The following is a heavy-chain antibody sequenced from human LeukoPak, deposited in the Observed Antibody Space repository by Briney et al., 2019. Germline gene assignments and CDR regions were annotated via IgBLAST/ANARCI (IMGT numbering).Heavy chain of an antibody. V-gene: IGHV3-23*01. J-gene: IGHJ5*02. Sequence: GGSLRLSCADSGFTFSSYAMSWVRQAPGKGLEWVSAISAGGGTTYYADSVKGRFTISRDKSKNTLYLQMNSPRAEDTAVYYCAKGYYYGSGSFRWFDPWGQGTLVTVSS. CDR1: GFTFSSYA. D-gene: IGHD3-10*01. CDR2: ISAGGGTT. CDR3: AKGYYYGSGSFRWFDP.